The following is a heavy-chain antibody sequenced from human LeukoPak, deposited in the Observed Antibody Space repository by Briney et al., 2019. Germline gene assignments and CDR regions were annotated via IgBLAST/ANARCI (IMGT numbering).Heavy chain of an antibody. J-gene: IGHJ4*02. V-gene: IGHV3-49*03. CDR3: TRWSDAYIYYFDY. D-gene: IGHD3-16*01. CDR1: GFTFGDYA. CDR2: IRSKAYGGTT. Sequence: GGSLRLSCTASGFTFGDYAMSWFRQAPGKGLEWVGFIRSKAYGGTTEYAASVKGRFTISRDDSKSIAYLQMNSLKTEDTAVYYCTRWSDAYIYYFDYWGQGTLVTVSS.